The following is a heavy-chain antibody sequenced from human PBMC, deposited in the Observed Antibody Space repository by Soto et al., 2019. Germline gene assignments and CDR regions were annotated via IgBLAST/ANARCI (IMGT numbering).Heavy chain of an antibody. CDR2: IYYSGST. D-gene: IGHD2-8*01. V-gene: IGHV4-31*03. Sequence: QVQLQESGPGLVKPSQTLSLTCTVSGGSISSGGYYWSWIRQHPGKGLEWIGYIYYSGSTYYNPSLKSRVTISVDTSKNQFSLKLSSVTAADTAVYYCAREVGVATLVWFDPWGQGTLVTVSP. J-gene: IGHJ5*02. CDR3: AREVGVATLVWFDP. CDR1: GGSISSGGYY.